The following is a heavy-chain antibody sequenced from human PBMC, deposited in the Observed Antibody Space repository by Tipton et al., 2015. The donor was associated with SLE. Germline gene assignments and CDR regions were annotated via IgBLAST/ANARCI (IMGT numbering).Heavy chain of an antibody. CDR1: GGSVSDYF. CDR2: INHSGQT. D-gene: IGHD6-13*01. Sequence: TLSLTCAVYGGSVSDYFWSWIRQPPGKGLEWIGEINHSGQTSYNPSLKSRVTISLDKSKNQFSLKLSSVTAADTAVYYCARDASTSWYGNNWFDPWGQGTLVTVSS. V-gene: IGHV4-34*01. J-gene: IGHJ5*02. CDR3: ARDASTSWYGNNWFDP.